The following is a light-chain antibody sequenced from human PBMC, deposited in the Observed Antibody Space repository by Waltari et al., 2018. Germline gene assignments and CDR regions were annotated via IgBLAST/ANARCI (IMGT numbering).Light chain of an antibody. CDR2: DVS. V-gene: IGLV2-14*03. CDR3: SSYTATRHYV. Sequence: QSALTQPAPVSGSPGQSLTIPCTGTSSDVGGYNFVAWYQQYPGKAPRLVIYDVSARPSGASDRFSGSKSGNTASLVISGLQPEDEADYYCSSYTATRHYVFGTGTKVTVL. J-gene: IGLJ1*01. CDR1: SSDVGGYNF.